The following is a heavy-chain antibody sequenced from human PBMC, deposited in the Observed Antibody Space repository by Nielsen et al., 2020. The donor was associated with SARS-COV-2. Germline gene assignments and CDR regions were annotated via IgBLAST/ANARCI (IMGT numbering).Heavy chain of an antibody. D-gene: IGHD6-19*01. V-gene: IGHV4-59*01. Sequence: SETLSLTCAVYGGSFSGYYWSWIRQPPGKGLEWIGYIYYSGSTNYNPSLKSRVTISVDTSKNQFSLKLSSVTAADTAVYYCARELAVAGIDYFDYWGQGTLVTVSS. J-gene: IGHJ4*02. CDR3: ARELAVAGIDYFDY. CDR2: IYYSGST. CDR1: GGSFSGYY.